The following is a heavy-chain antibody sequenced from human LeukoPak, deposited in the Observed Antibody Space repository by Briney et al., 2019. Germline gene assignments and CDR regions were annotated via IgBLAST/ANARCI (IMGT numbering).Heavy chain of an antibody. D-gene: IGHD6-19*01. CDR3: ARHFPAGQWLAYDY. CDR1: GGSISSYY. J-gene: IGHJ4*02. Sequence: SETLSLTCTVSGGSISSYYWSWIRQPPGKGLEWIGYIYYSGSNNYNPSLKSRVTISVDTYKKQLPLKLSYVTAADTAVYYCARHFPAGQWLAYDYWGQGTLVTVSS. V-gene: IGHV4-59*08. CDR2: IYYSGSN.